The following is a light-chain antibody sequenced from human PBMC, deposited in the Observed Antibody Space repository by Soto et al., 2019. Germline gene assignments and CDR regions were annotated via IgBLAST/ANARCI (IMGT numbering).Light chain of an antibody. CDR1: QSISSY. CDR2: AAS. V-gene: IGKV1-39*01. CDR3: QQTYTSPLT. J-gene: IGKJ4*01. Sequence: DIQMTQSPSSLSASVGDRVTITCRASQSISSYLNWYQQKPGKAPKVLIYAASSLQSGVPSRFSGSRSGTDFTLTISSLQPEDFATYYCQQTYTSPLTFGGGTKVEIK.